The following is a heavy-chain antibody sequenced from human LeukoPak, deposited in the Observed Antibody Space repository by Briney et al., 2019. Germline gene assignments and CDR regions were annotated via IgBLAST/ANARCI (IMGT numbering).Heavy chain of an antibody. Sequence: GGSLRLSCAASGFTFSSYWMSWVRQAPGKGLEWVANIKQDGSEKYYVDSVKGRFTISRDNAKNSLYLQMNSLRAEDTAVYYCAKPRSARAAAGGVFDYWGQGTLVTVSS. CDR3: AKPRSARAAAGGVFDY. J-gene: IGHJ4*02. CDR2: IKQDGSEK. CDR1: GFTFSSYW. D-gene: IGHD6-13*01. V-gene: IGHV3-7*01.